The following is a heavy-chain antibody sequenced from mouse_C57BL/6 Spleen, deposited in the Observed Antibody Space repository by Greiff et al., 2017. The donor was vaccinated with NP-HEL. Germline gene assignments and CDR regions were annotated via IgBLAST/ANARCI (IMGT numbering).Heavy chain of an antibody. CDR2: IDPSDSYT. Sequence: VQLQQSGAELVKPGASVKLSCKASGYTFTSYWMQWVKQRPGQGLEWIGEIDPSDSYTNYNQKLKGKATLTVDTSSSTAYMQLSSLTSEYSAVYYGARRVATNFDVWGTGTTVTVAS. V-gene: IGHV1-50*01. J-gene: IGHJ1*03. D-gene: IGHD1-1*02. CDR1: GYTFTSYW. CDR3: ARRVATNFDV.